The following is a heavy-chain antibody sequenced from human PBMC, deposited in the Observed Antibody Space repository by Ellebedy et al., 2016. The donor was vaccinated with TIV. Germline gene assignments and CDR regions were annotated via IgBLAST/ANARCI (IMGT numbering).Heavy chain of an antibody. J-gene: IGHJ5*02. Sequence: PGGSLRLSCAASGFTFRDSYISWVRQAPGKGLEWVSIISANGRTTYYADSVKGRFTISRDNSQNSLFLQMSSLRAEDTAVYFCARRSNDFAFGAWGQGTLVTVSS. CDR2: ISANGRTT. D-gene: IGHD3/OR15-3a*01. CDR3: ARRSNDFAFGA. V-gene: IGHV3-11*01. CDR1: GFTFRDSY.